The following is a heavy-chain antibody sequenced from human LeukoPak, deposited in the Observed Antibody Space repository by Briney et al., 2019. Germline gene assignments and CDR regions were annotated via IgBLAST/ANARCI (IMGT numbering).Heavy chain of an antibody. Sequence: GASVKVSCKVSGYTLTELSMHWVRQAPGKGLEWMGGFDPEDGETIYAQKFQGRVTMTEDTSTDTAYMELSSLRSEDTAVYYCAVVVVPAATDYYYYGMDVWGQGTTVTVSS. CDR2: FDPEDGET. J-gene: IGHJ6*02. CDR3: AVVVVPAATDYYYYGMDV. V-gene: IGHV1-24*01. CDR1: GYTLTELS. D-gene: IGHD2-2*01.